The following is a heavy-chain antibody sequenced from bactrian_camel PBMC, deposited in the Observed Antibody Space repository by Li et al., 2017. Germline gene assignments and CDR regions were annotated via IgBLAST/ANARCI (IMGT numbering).Heavy chain of an antibody. D-gene: IGHD7*01. CDR2: ICGSGYT. J-gene: IGHJ4*01. Sequence: HVQLVESGGGSVQAGRSLRLSCAASESTYDRGYCMAWFRQASEKEREGVAAICGSGYTDYAGSVAGRFTVSKGTAKNSVYLQMNSLKFEDTAVYYCVKDAPQPLVGGACGANDYWGQGTQVTVS. CDR3: VKDAPQPLVGGACGANDY. CDR1: ESTYDRGYC. V-gene: IGHV3S55*01.